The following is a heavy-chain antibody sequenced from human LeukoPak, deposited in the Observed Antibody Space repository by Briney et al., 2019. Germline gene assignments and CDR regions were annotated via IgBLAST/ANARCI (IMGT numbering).Heavy chain of an antibody. CDR2: INQDGTET. V-gene: IGHV3-7*01. D-gene: IGHD1-1*01. CDR1: GLTFRNYY. J-gene: IGHJ4*02. Sequence: GGSLRLSCAASGLTFRNYYVTWVRQAPGKGLEWVANINQDGTETYYVDSVKGRFTISRDNAKNSLFLQMNSLRAEDTAIYYCARPNFYPDYWGQGTLVTVSS. CDR3: ARPNFYPDY.